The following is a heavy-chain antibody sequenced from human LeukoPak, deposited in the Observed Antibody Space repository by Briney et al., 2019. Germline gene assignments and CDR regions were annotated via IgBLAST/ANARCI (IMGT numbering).Heavy chain of an antibody. CDR2: IYSGDST. V-gene: IGHV3-53*01. CDR3: ARGGYGEYVQAFDI. Sequence: GGSLRLSCAASGFTVSSNYISWVRQAPGKGLEWVSVIYSGDSTYYAESVKGRFSISRDNSKNTVYLQMNSLRAEDAAVYYCARGGYGEYVQAFDIWGQGTTVSVSS. D-gene: IGHD4-17*01. CDR1: GFTVSSNY. J-gene: IGHJ3*02.